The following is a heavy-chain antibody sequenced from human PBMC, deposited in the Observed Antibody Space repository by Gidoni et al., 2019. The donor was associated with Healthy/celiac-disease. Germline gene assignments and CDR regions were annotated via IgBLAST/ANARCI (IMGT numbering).Heavy chain of an antibody. Sequence: QVQLVESGGGVVQPGRSLRLSCAASGFTFSSYAMHWVRQAPGKGLEWVAVISYDGSNKYYADSVKGRFTISRDNSKNTLYLQMNSLRAEDTAVYYCARERRITMVRGVRGVFDYWGQGTLVTVSS. CDR1: GFTFSSYA. J-gene: IGHJ4*02. V-gene: IGHV3-30-3*01. CDR3: ARERRITMVRGVRGVFDY. D-gene: IGHD3-10*01. CDR2: ISYDGSNK.